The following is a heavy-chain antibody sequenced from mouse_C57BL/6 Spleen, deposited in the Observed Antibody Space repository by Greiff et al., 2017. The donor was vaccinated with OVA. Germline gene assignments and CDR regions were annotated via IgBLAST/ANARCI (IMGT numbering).Heavy chain of an antibody. J-gene: IGHJ3*01. D-gene: IGHD3-2*02. Sequence: LVESGAELVKPGASVKISCKASGYAFSSYWMNWVKQRPGKGLEWIGQIYPGDGDTNYNGKFKGKATLTADKSSSTAYMQLRRLTSEDSAVYFGARAAQATAPWFAYWGQGTLVTVSA. CDR3: ARAAQATAPWFAY. V-gene: IGHV1-80*01. CDR2: IYPGDGDT. CDR1: GYAFSSYW.